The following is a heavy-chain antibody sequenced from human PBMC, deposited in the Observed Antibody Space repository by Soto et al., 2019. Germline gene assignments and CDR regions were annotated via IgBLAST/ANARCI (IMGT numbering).Heavy chain of an antibody. CDR1: GGSISSGGYY. V-gene: IGHV4-31*03. D-gene: IGHD2-15*01. J-gene: IGHJ6*02. CDR3: ARDRLLRNYYYYGMDV. CDR2: IYYSGST. Sequence: QVQLQESGPGLVKPSQTLSLTCTVSGGSISSGGYYWSWIRQHPGKVLEWIGYIYYSGSTYYNPSLKSRVTISVDTSKNQFSLKLSSVTAADTAVYYCARDRLLRNYYYYGMDVWGQGTTVTVSS.